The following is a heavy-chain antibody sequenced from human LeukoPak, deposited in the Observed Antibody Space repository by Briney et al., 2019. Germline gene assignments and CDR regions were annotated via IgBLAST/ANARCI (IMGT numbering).Heavy chain of an antibody. CDR1: GYTFTSYG. V-gene: IGHV1-18*01. J-gene: IGHJ4*02. D-gene: IGHD1-20*01. CDR2: ISAYNGNT. Sequence: ASVKVSCKASGYTFTSYGISWVRQAPGQGLEWMGWISAYNGNTNYAQKLQGRVTMTTDTSTSTAYMELRSLRSDDTAVYYCARRVIITGTAANDYWGQGTLVTVSS. CDR3: ARRVIITGTAANDY.